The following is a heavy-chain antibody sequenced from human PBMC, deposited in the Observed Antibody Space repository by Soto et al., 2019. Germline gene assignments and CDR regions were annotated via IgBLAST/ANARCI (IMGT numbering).Heavy chain of an antibody. D-gene: IGHD5-12*01. V-gene: IGHV1-46*01. CDR2: INPRSDST. J-gene: IGHJ4*02. CDR3: PRDLGGRWLQLGYYFDY. CDR1: GYRFTNYY. Sequence: GASVKVSCKAYGYRFTNYYMDWVRQAPGQRLEWMGVINPRSDSTTYAQKSQGRVTMTSDTSTSTVYMELSSLRSEDTAVYHCPRDLGGRWLQLGYYFDYWGQGTLVTVPS.